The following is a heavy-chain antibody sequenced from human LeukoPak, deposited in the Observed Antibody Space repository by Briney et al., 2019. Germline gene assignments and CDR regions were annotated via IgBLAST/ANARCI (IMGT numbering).Heavy chain of an antibody. CDR1: GFTFSDHS. D-gene: IGHD2-2*01. CDR3: AKVRYCSSTSCYWRPLDV. Sequence: GESLRLSCAVSGFTFSDHSMNWVRQAPGKGPEWVSAISGSGGSTYYADSVKGRFTISRDNSKNTLYLQMNSLRAEDTAVYYCAKVRYCSSTSCYWRPLDVWGQGTTVTVSS. J-gene: IGHJ6*02. V-gene: IGHV3-23*01. CDR2: ISGSGGST.